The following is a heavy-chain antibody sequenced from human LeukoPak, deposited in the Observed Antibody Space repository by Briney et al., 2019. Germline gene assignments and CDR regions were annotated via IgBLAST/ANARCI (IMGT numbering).Heavy chain of an antibody. D-gene: IGHD3-3*01. CDR2: INPSGGST. V-gene: IGHV1-46*01. CDR1: GYTFTSYY. CDR3: ARSGITIFGVVITEYYFDY. J-gene: IGHJ4*02. Sequence: ASVKVSCKASGYTFTSYYMHWVRQAPGQGLEWMGIINPSGGSTSYAQKFQGRVTMTRDMSTSTVYMELSSLRSEDTAVYYCARSGITIFGVVITEYYFDYWGQGTLVTVSS.